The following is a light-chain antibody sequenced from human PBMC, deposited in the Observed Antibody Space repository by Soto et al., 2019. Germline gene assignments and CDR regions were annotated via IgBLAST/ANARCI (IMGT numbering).Light chain of an antibody. J-gene: IGKJ3*01. Sequence: EILSTQSPATLSLSPGERATFSCRASQSVSSYVAWYQQKPGQAPRLLIYDTSNRAPGIPARFGGSGSGTDFTLTISSLEPEDFAVYYCQHRSDWPPLFSFGPGTKVDVK. CDR1: QSVSSY. CDR2: DTS. CDR3: QHRSDWPPLFS. V-gene: IGKV3-11*01.